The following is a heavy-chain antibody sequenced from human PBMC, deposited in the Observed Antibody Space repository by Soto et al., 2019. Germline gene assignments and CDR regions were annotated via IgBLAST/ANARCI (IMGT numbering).Heavy chain of an antibody. V-gene: IGHV4-30-4*01. D-gene: IGHD4-17*01. J-gene: IGHJ5*02. Sequence: TSETLSLTCTVSGGSISSGDYYWSWIRQPPGKGLEWIGYIYYSGSTYYNPSLKSRVTISVDTSKNQFSRKLSSVTAADTAVYYCARVTTVTVWFDPWGQGTLVTVSS. CDR1: GGSISSGDYY. CDR3: ARVTTVTVWFDP. CDR2: IYYSGST.